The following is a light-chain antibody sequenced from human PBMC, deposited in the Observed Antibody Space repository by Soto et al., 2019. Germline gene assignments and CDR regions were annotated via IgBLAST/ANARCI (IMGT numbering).Light chain of an antibody. V-gene: IGKV3-15*01. CDR3: QHYNNWPPGGT. Sequence: EIVMAQSPSTLSVSPGDRATLSCRASQSVSTNLAWYQQKPGQAPRLLIYGASTRATGIPARFSGSGSGTEFSLPRSSLQSEDFAVYYCQHYNNWPPGGTFGQGTKVEIK. CDR2: GAS. J-gene: IGKJ1*01. CDR1: QSVSTN.